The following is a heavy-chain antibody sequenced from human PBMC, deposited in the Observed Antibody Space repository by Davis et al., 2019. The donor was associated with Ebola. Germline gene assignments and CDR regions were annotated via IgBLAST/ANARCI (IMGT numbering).Heavy chain of an antibody. J-gene: IGHJ5*02. D-gene: IGHD3-22*01. Sequence: ASVKVSCKASGGPYSTYDVTWVRQAPGQGLEWMGIINPSGGSTSYAQKFQGRVTMTRDTSTSTVYMELSSLRSEDTAVYYCARTSYYYDSSGYYYRNWFDPWGQGTLVTVSS. CDR1: GGPYSTYD. V-gene: IGHV1-46*01. CDR3: ARTSYYYDSSGYYYRNWFDP. CDR2: INPSGGST.